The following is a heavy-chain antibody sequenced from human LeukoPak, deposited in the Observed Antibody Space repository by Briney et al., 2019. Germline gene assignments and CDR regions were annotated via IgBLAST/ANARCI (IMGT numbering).Heavy chain of an antibody. D-gene: IGHD6-6*01. CDR2: IKSKTDGGTT. CDR1: GFTFSNAW. J-gene: IGHJ4*02. Sequence: GGSLRLSCAASGFTFSNAWMSWVRQAPGKELEWVGRIKSKTDGGTTDYAAPVKGRFTISRDDSKNTLYLQMNSLKTEDTAVYYCTTPRELAPDYYFDYWGQGTLVTVSS. V-gene: IGHV3-15*01. CDR3: TTPRELAPDYYFDY.